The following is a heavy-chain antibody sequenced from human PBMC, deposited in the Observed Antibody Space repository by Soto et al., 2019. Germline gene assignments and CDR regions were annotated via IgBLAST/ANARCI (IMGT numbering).Heavy chain of an antibody. D-gene: IGHD3-9*01. CDR2: IYYSGNT. J-gene: IGHJ4*02. CDR3: ASYYDILTGYYAFEY. CDR1: GDSISRYY. V-gene: IGHV4-59*01. Sequence: SETLSLTCTVAGDSISRYYWSWIRQPPGKGLEWIGYIYYSGNTNYNPSLKSRLTISIDTSKRQFSLKLSSVTAADTAVYYCASYYDILTGYYAFEYWGQGTLVTVSS.